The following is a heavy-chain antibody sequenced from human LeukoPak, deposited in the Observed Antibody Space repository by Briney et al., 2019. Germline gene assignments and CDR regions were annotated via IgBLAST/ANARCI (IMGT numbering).Heavy chain of an antibody. CDR1: GFTFSSYS. Sequence: GGSLRLSCAASGFTFSSYSMNWVRQAPGKGLEWVSYISSSSSTIYYADSVKGRFTISRDNAKNSLYLQMNSLRAEDTAVYYCARAKLRGRSGWYPYYFDYWGQGTLVTVSS. CDR2: ISSSSSTI. CDR3: ARAKLRGRSGWYPYYFDY. D-gene: IGHD6-19*01. V-gene: IGHV3-48*01. J-gene: IGHJ4*02.